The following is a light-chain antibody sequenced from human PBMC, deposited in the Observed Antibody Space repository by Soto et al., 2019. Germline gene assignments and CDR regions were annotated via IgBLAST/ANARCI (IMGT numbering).Light chain of an antibody. CDR3: HQASSFPLP. V-gene: IGKV1-12*01. Sequence: DIQMTQSPSSVSASVGDTVTVSCRASQVISSWLAWYQQKPGRAPNLLIYKASTLQTGVPSRFRGSGSGTDFTLTITNLQPEDFETYYCHQASSFPLPFGGGTKVDSK. J-gene: IGKJ4*01. CDR1: QVISSW. CDR2: KAS.